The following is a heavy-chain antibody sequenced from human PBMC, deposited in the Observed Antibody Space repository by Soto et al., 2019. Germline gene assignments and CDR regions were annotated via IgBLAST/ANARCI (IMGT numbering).Heavy chain of an antibody. CDR1: GFTFSSYW. CDR2: VKYDGSQT. J-gene: IGHJ6*02. Sequence: PGGSLRLSCADSGFTFSSYWMSWVRQAPGKGLEWVANVKYDGSQTYYVGSVKGRFTISRDNAKNSLYLQMNSLRAEDTAVYYFTRYFHRPLDYGTYLWCQGTPVTVSS. CDR3: TRYFHRPLDYGTYL. V-gene: IGHV3-7*01. D-gene: IGHD3-10*01.